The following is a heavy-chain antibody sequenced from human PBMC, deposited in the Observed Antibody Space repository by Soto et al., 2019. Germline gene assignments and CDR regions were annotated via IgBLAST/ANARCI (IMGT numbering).Heavy chain of an antibody. CDR1: GFTFSDYA. CDR2: ISGSGGGT. Sequence: EVQLLESGGGLVQPGGSLRLSCAASGFTFSDYAMTWVRQAPGKGLEWVSTISGSGGGTYYADSVKGRFTVSKDNPKNTLYLQLNSLRLEYTAVYYCSKGLTPRSVHYWGPGTLLTVCS. V-gene: IGHV3-23*01. CDR3: SKGLTPRSVHY. J-gene: IGHJ4*02. D-gene: IGHD3-9*01.